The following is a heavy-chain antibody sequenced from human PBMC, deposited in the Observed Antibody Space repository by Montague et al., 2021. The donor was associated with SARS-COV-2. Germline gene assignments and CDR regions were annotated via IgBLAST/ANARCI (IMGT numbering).Heavy chain of an antibody. Sequence: LSLTCTVSGGSISSGGYYWSWIRQHPGKGLEWIGYIYYSRSTYYNPSLKSRVTISVDTSKNQFSLKLSSVTAADTAVYYCARATMIVVVIGAFDIWGQGTMVTVSS. V-gene: IGHV4-31*03. CDR1: GGSISSGGYY. D-gene: IGHD3-22*01. J-gene: IGHJ3*02. CDR2: IYYSRST. CDR3: ARATMIVVVIGAFDI.